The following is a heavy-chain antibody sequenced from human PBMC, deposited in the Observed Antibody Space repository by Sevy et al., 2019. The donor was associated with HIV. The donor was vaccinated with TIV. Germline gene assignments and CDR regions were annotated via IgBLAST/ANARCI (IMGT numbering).Heavy chain of an antibody. V-gene: IGHV4-59*01. CDR1: GGSISSYY. CDR3: ARVSAAATKYYFDY. D-gene: IGHD6-13*01. CDR2: IYYSGST. Sequence: SETLSLTCTVSGGSISSYYWSWIRQPPGKGLEWIGYIYYSGSTNYNPSLKSRVTISVDTSNNQFSLKLSSVTAADTAVYYCARVSAAATKYYFDYWGQGTLVTVSS. J-gene: IGHJ4*02.